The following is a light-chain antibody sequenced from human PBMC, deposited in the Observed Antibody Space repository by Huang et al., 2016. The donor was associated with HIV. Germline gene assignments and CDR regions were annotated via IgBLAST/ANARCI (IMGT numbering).Light chain of an antibody. CDR1: QSISIY. CDR3: QQSHSTSAWT. J-gene: IGKJ1*01. CDR2: GAS. V-gene: IGKV1-39*01. Sequence: DIQMTQSPSSLSASIGDRVTITCRASQSISIYLNWYQQKPGKAPNLLIYGASNLRSGVPSRFSGSGSGTDFTLTISSLQPEDFASYYCQQSHSTSAWTFGPGTKVDIK.